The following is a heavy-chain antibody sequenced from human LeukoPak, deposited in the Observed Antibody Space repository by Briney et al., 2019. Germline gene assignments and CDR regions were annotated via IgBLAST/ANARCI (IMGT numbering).Heavy chain of an antibody. CDR2: IYTSGST. D-gene: IGHD1-1*01. CDR1: GGSLSSGSYY. CDR3: ARAPPYSGTPDY. V-gene: IGHV4-61*09. J-gene: IGHJ4*01. Sequence: SQTLSLTCTVSGGSLSSGSYYRSWIRQPAGTGLEWIGHIYTSGSTNYNPSLKSRVTISVDTSKNQFSLKLSSVTAADTAVYYCARAPPYSGTPDYWGQGTLVTVSS.